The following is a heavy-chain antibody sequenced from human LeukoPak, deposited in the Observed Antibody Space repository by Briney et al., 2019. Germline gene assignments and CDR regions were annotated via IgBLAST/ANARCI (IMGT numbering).Heavy chain of an antibody. CDR3: ARAITGTDRLVDY. Sequence: GESLKISCKGSGYSFTSYWIAWVRQMPGKGLEWMGAIYPGDSDTRYSPSFQGQVTISADKSISTAYVQWNSLKASDTAMYYCARAITGTDRLVDYWGQGTLVTVSS. J-gene: IGHJ4*02. CDR2: IYPGDSDT. D-gene: IGHD1-20*01. CDR1: GYSFTSYW. V-gene: IGHV5-51*01.